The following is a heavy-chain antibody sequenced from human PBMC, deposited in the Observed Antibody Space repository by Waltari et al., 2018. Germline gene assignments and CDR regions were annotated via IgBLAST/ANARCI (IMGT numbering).Heavy chain of an antibody. CDR2: VSRSGGST. J-gene: IGHJ4*02. D-gene: IGHD2-2*01. V-gene: IGHV3-23*01. CDR1: GFPFSSYA. CDR3: AKVPAAIFVLDY. Sequence: EVQLLESGGGLVQPGGSLRLSCAASGFPFSSYAMNWVRQAPGKGLVGVSGVSRSGGSTYYADSGKGRFTISRDNSRNTLYLQMNSLRAEDTAVYYCAKVPAAIFVLDYWGQGTLVTVSS.